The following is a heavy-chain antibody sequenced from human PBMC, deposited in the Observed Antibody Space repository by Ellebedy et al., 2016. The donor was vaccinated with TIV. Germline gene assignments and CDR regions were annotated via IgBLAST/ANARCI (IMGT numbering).Heavy chain of an antibody. V-gene: IGHV1-18*01. D-gene: IGHD6-19*01. CDR1: GYSFTSYG. CDR3: AREGNAVGDPSRDY. J-gene: IGHJ4*02. CDR2: VVTDNGDT. Sequence: AASVKVSCKASGYSFTSYGISWVRQAPGQGLEWVGWVVTDNGDTNYAPSLQGRVTLTTDPSTSTAYMELRSLRSDDTAVYYCAREGNAVGDPSRDYWGQGTLVTVSS.